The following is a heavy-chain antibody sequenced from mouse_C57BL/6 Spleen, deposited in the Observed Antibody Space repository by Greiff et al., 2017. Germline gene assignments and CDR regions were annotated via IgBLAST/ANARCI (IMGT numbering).Heavy chain of an antibody. CDR1: GYTFTSYG. CDR3: ARRGLITTVVGPFDY. D-gene: IGHD1-1*01. Sequence: VQLQQSGAELARPGASVKLSCKASGYTFTSYGISWVKQRTGQGLEWIGEIYPRSGNTYYNEKFKGKATLTADKSSSTAYMELRSLTSEDSAVYFCARRGLITTVVGPFDYWGQGTTLTVSS. V-gene: IGHV1-81*01. J-gene: IGHJ2*01. CDR2: IYPRSGNT.